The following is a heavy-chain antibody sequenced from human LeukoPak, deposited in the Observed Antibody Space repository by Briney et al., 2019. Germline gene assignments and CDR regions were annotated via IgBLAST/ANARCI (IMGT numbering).Heavy chain of an antibody. CDR1: GFTFSSYG. Sequence: GGSLRLSCAASGFTFSSYGMHWVRQAPGKGLEWVAFIRYDGSNKYYADSVKGRFTISRDNSKNTLYLQMNSLRAEDTAVYYCARGPHYYDSSAWYYYGMDVWGQGTTVTVSS. V-gene: IGHV3-30*02. J-gene: IGHJ6*02. D-gene: IGHD3-22*01. CDR2: IRYDGSNK. CDR3: ARGPHYYDSSAWYYYGMDV.